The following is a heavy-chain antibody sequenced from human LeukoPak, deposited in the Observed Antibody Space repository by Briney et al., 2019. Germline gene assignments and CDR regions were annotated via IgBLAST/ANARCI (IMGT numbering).Heavy chain of an antibody. CDR2: INAGNGNT. CDR1: GYTFTSYA. D-gene: IGHD5-24*01. CDR3: ARAERWANAFDI. Sequence: ASVKVSCKTSGYTFTSYAMHWVRQAPGQRLEWMGWINAGNGNTKYSQKFQGRVTITRDTSASTAYMELSSLRSEDTAVYYCARAERWANAFDIWGQGTVVTVSS. V-gene: IGHV1-3*01. J-gene: IGHJ3*02.